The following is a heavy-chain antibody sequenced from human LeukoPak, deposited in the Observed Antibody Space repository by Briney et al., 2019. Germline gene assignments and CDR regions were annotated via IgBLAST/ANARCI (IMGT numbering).Heavy chain of an antibody. V-gene: IGHV4-30-2*01. CDR3: ARGDSSTYYFDY. CDR1: GGSISSGGYS. D-gene: IGHD6-13*01. J-gene: IGHJ4*02. CDR2: IYHSGST. Sequence: SQTLSLTCAVSGGSISSGGYSWSWIRQPPGKGLEWIGYIYHSGSTYYNPSLKGRVTISVDRSKNQFSLKLSSVTAADTAVYYCARGDSSTYYFDYWGQGTLVTVSS.